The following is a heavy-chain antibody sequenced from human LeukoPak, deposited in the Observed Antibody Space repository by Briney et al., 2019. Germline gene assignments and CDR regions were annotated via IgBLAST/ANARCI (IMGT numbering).Heavy chain of an antibody. J-gene: IGHJ6*02. CDR3: ARVIAPLYYHYGMDV. CDR2: MNPNSGNT. CDR1: GYTFTSYD. Sequence: ASVKVTCKASGYTFTSYDINWVRQATGQGLEWMGWMNPNSGNTGYAQKFQGRVTMTRNTSISTAYMELSSLRSEDTAVYYCARVIAPLYYHYGMDVWGQGHTVTVSS. D-gene: IGHD6-13*01. V-gene: IGHV1-8*01.